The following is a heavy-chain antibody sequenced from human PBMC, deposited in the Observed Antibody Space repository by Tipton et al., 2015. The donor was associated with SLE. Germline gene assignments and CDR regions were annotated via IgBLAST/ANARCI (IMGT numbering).Heavy chain of an antibody. J-gene: IGHJ1*01. V-gene: IGHV3-11*04. Sequence: SLRLSCAASGFTFSDYYMSWIRQAPGKGLEWVSYISSSSSTIYYADSVKGRFTISRDNAKNSLYLQMNSLRAEDTAVYYCARERVVVRAGDFQHWGQGTLVTVSS. D-gene: IGHD2-21*01. CDR1: GFTFSDYY. CDR2: ISSSSSTI. CDR3: ARERVVVRAGDFQH.